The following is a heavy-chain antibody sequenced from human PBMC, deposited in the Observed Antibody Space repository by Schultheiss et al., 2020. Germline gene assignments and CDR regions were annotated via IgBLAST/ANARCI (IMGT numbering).Heavy chain of an antibody. D-gene: IGHD2-2*01. CDR3: ARAAGSTSRGYYYYYGVDV. CDR2: IYYSGST. CDR1: GGSFSGYY. Sequence: SETLSLTCAVYGGSFSGYYWSWIRQPPGKGLEWIGSIYYSGSTYYNPSLKSRVTISVDTSKNQFSLKLSSVTAADTAVYYCARAAGSTSRGYYYYYGVDVWGQGTTVTVSS. J-gene: IGHJ6*02. V-gene: IGHV4-34*01.